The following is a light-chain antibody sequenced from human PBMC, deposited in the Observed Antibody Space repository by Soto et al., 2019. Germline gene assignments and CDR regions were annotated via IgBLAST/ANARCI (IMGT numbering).Light chain of an antibody. CDR2: AAS. CDR3: LQVSSFPRT. J-gene: IGKJ1*01. V-gene: IGKV1-12*01. CDR1: RGIGDR. Sequence: DSQMTQSPSSRSAVVGDRVTITGLASRGIGDRLAWFQQKPGKAPQFLIQAASNLQSGVPSRFSGSGSGTEFILSINSLQPEDIATYYCLQVSSFPRTFGQGTKVDIK.